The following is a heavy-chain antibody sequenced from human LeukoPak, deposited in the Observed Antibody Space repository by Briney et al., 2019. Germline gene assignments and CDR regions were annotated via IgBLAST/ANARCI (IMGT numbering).Heavy chain of an antibody. CDR1: GFTFSSYS. V-gene: IGHV3-23*01. J-gene: IGHJ4*02. D-gene: IGHD3-22*01. Sequence: GGSLRLSCAASGFTFSSYSMSWVRQAPGKGLEWVSAISGSGDNTYYADSVKGRFTISRDNSKNTLYLQLNSPRADDTAVYYCAKDLSHRDYFDSSGSYPGYFDYWGQGTLVTVSS. CDR2: ISGSGDNT. CDR3: AKDLSHRDYFDSSGSYPGYFDY.